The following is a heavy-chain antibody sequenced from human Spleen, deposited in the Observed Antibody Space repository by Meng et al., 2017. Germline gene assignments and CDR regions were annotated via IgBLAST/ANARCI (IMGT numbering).Heavy chain of an antibody. CDR3: ATRRSGSY. CDR2: IKTIGDGGTA. CDR1: GSTISNAW. J-gene: IGHJ6*02. D-gene: IGHD6-19*01. Sequence: GESLKISCAASGSTISNAWMNWVRQAPGKGLEWVGRIKTIGDGGTADYAAPVRGRFSISRDDSKNTLYLQMNSLKIEDTAVYYCATRRSGSYWGQGTTVTVSS. V-gene: IGHV3-15*01.